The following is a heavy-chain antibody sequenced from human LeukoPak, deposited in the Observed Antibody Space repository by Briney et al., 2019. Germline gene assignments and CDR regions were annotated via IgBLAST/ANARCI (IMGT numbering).Heavy chain of an antibody. D-gene: IGHD3-3*01. CDR3: AKDRLGVTPDAFDI. CDR2: ISSSSSYM. V-gene: IGHV3-21*04. CDR1: GFTFSSYT. J-gene: IGHJ3*02. Sequence: TGGSLRLSCAGSGFTFSSYTMNWVRQAPGKGLEWVSSISSSSSYMYYADSVKGRFTISRDNSKNTLYLQMNSLRGEDTAVYYCAKDRLGVTPDAFDIWGQGTMVTVSS.